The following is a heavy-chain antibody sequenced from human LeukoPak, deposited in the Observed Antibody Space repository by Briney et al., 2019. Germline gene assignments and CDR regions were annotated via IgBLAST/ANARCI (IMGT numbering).Heavy chain of an antibody. V-gene: IGHV6-1*01. CDR3: ARDPWHSLDY. CDR1: GDSVSSYSAT. CDR2: TYYRSTWHN. J-gene: IGHJ4*02. Sequence: SQTLTLTCAISGDSVSSYSATWNWLRQSPSRGLEWLGRTYYRSTWHNDYALSVKSRITVHADTSNNQFSLQLNSVTPEDTAIYYCARDPWHSLDYWGQGTLVTVSS.